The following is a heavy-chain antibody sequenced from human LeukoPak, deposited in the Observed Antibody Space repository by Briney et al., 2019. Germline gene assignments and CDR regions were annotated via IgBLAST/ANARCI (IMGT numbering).Heavy chain of an antibody. CDR1: GGSLSSSSYY. CDR2: IYYSGST. D-gene: IGHD2-15*01. Sequence: PSETLSLTCTVSGGSLSSSSYYWGWVRQPPGKGLEWLGSIYYSGSTYYNPSLKSRVTISVDTSKNQFSLKLSSVTAADTAVYYCARGRIVVVVAAYETHDAFDIWGQGTMVTVSS. CDR3: ARGRIVVVVAAYETHDAFDI. J-gene: IGHJ3*02. V-gene: IGHV4-39*07.